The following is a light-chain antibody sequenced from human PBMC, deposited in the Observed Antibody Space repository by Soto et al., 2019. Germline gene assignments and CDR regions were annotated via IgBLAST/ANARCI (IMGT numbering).Light chain of an antibody. V-gene: IGKV1-39*01. CDR3: QQSYSTPQT. J-gene: IGKJ2*01. CDR1: QSISSY. Sequence: DIPMTQSPSSLSASVGVRVTITCRASQSISSYLNWYQQKPGKAPNLLIYAASSLQSGVPSRFSGSGSGTDFTLTISSLQPEDFATYYCQQSYSTPQTFGQGTKLEIK. CDR2: AAS.